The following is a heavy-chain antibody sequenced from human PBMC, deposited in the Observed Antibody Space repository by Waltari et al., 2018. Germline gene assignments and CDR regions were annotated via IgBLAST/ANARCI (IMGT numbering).Heavy chain of an antibody. J-gene: IGHJ5*02. CDR2: ISYDRRNK. D-gene: IGHD3-22*01. Sequence: QVQLVESGGGVVQPGRSLRLSCAASGFPFSSYAMHWVRQAPGKGREWVAVISYDRRNKYYADSVKGRFTISRDNSKNTLDLEMNSLRAEDTAVYYCARNSDYYDSSWFDPWGQGTLVTVSS. V-gene: IGHV3-30*04. CDR3: ARNSDYYDSSWFDP. CDR1: GFPFSSYA.